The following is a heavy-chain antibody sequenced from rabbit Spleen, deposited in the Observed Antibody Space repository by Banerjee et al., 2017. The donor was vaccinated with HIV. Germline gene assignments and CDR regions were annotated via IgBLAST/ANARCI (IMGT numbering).Heavy chain of an antibody. D-gene: IGHD4-1*01. CDR2: IYPVFGIT. CDR3: TRNANGGWDL. V-gene: IGHV1S7*01. CDR1: GIDLMSIA. Sequence: QELKESGGRLVTPGGSLTLSCKASGIDLMSIAMSWVRQAPGKGLEWIGDIYPVFGITNYANWVKGRFTISSDNAQNTVDLQMNSLTAADTATYFCTRNANGGWDLWGQGTLVTVS. J-gene: IGHJ3*01.